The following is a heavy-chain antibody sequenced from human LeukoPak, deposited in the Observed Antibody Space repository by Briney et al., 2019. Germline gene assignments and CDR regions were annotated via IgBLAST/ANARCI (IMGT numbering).Heavy chain of an antibody. V-gene: IGHV4-59*12. CDR1: GGSISSYY. CDR2: IYYSGST. J-gene: IGHJ4*02. Sequence: SETLSLTCTVSGGSISSYYWSWIRQPPGKGLEWIGYIYYSGSTNYNPSLKSRVTISVDKSKNQFSLKLSSVTAADTAVYYCARDSLAVAGTMIDYWGQGTLVTVSS. D-gene: IGHD6-19*01. CDR3: ARDSLAVAGTMIDY.